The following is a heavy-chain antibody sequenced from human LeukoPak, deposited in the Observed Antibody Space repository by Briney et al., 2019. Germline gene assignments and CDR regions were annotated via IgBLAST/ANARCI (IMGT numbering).Heavy chain of an antibody. V-gene: IGHV4-39*01. J-gene: IGHJ3*02. CDR1: GDXFSRNTYS. Sequence: SETLSLTCTVSGDXFSRNTYSWGWIRQPPGKGLEWIGSIYYTGRTFYNPSLKSRVTISVDTSKNQFSLKLSSVTAADTAVYYCARRGSMGGSFVGAFDIWGQGTLVTVSS. D-gene: IGHD1-26*01. CDR2: IYYTGRT. CDR3: ARRGSMGGSFVGAFDI.